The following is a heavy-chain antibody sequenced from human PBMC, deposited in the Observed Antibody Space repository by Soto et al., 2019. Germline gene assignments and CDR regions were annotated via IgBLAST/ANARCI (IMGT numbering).Heavy chain of an antibody. CDR1: EFSFTTYW. CDR3: KRDLDYGGNSEDFDI. D-gene: IGHD4-17*01. Sequence: GESLKISCKGSEFSFTTYWIAWVRQMPGEGLKWMGIIYPGDSRITYSPSFQGQVTISADKSINTAYLQWSSLKASDTAMYYCKRDLDYGGNSEDFDIWGQGTRVTVSS. J-gene: IGHJ3*02. CDR2: IYPGDSRI. V-gene: IGHV5-51*01.